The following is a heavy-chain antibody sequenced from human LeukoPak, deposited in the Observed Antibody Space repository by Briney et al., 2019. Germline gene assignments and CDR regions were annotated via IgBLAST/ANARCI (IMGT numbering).Heavy chain of an antibody. CDR1: GFIFSDYG. CDR3: AKTGMLRRVGYLDV. Sequence: PGGSLRLSCVASGFIFSDYGIQWVRQAPGKGLEGGAVIAYDGNNTYYGDSVRGRFTISRDNSKKMVYMEMNSLRVEDTAVYYCAKTGMLRRVGYLDVWGKGTAVIVSS. D-gene: IGHD1-1*01. CDR2: IAYDGNNT. J-gene: IGHJ6*04. V-gene: IGHV3-30*18.